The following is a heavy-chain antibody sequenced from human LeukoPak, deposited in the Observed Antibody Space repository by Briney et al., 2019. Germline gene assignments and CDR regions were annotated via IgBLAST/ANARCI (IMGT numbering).Heavy chain of an antibody. Sequence: GGSLRLSCAASGFTFDDYGMSWVRQAPGKGLEWVSGINWNGGSTGYADSVKGRFTISRDNAKNSLYLQMNSLRAEDTAVYYCAREGGEFGELYYRMYYYYGMDVWGQGTTVTVSS. CDR3: AREGGEFGELYYRMYYYYGMDV. V-gene: IGHV3-20*04. CDR2: INWNGGST. J-gene: IGHJ6*02. D-gene: IGHD3-10*01. CDR1: GFTFDDYG.